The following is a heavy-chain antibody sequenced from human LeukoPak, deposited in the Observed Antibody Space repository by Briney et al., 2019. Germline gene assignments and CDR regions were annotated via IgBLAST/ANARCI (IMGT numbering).Heavy chain of an antibody. Sequence: HPGGSLRLSCAASGFTFSSYAMSWVRQAPGKGLEWVSAISGSGGSTYYADSVKGRFTISRDNSKNTLYLQMNSLRAEDTAGYYCAKLYGSGSDYWEDYWGQGTLVTVSS. V-gene: IGHV3-23*01. CDR2: ISGSGGST. CDR1: GFTFSSYA. CDR3: AKLYGSGSDYWEDY. J-gene: IGHJ4*02. D-gene: IGHD3-10*01.